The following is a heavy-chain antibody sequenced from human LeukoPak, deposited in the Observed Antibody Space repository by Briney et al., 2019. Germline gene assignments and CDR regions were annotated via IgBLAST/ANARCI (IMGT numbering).Heavy chain of an antibody. CDR2: IIPILGIA. CDR1: GGTFSSYT. Sequence: SVKVSCKASGGTFSSYTISWVRQAPGRGLEWMGRIIPILGIANYAQKFQGRVTITADKSTSTAYMELSSLRSEDTAVYYCASNYDILTGYYPDYYYYYMDVWGKGTTVTVSS. D-gene: IGHD3-9*01. CDR3: ASNYDILTGYYPDYYYYYMDV. V-gene: IGHV1-69*02. J-gene: IGHJ6*03.